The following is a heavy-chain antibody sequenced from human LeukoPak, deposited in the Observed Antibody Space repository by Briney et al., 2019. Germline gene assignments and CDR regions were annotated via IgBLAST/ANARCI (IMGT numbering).Heavy chain of an antibody. Sequence: GGSLRLSCVGPGFTFSSYAMSWVRQAPGKGLEWVSAISGSGGSTYYADSVKGRFTISRDNSKNTLYLQMNSLRAEDTAVYYCAKDPYYYDSSGYWGEAFDIWGQGTMVTVSS. V-gene: IGHV3-23*01. CDR2: ISGSGGST. D-gene: IGHD3-22*01. J-gene: IGHJ3*02. CDR3: AKDPYYYDSSGYWGEAFDI. CDR1: GFTFSSYA.